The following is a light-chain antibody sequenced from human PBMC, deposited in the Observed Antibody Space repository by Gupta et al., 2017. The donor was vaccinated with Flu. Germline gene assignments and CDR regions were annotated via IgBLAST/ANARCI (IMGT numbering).Light chain of an antibody. CDR1: SSDVGGYDY. Sequence: QSALTQPASVSGSPGQSVTISCTGTSSDVGGYDYVSWYQQYPGKAPKLIIYDVSQRPSGVSSRFSGSKAGSTASLTISGHQAEDEADYYCKSFASSIAYVFGTGTKVTVL. CDR2: DVS. V-gene: IGLV2-14*03. CDR3: KSFASSIAYV. J-gene: IGLJ1*01.